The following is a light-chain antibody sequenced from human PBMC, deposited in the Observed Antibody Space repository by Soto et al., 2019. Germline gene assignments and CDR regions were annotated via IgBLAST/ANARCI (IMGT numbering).Light chain of an antibody. CDR2: DVS. J-gene: IGLJ1*01. CDR3: SSYTGGSTYV. V-gene: IGLV2-14*01. CDR1: SKDIGGYKY. Sequence: QSVLTQPASVSGSPGQSITISCTGNSKDIGGYKYVSWYQQHPGKAPKLMIYDVSNRPSGVFNRFSGSKSGNTATLTISGLQGEDEAEYYCSSYTGGSTYVFGTGTKVTVL.